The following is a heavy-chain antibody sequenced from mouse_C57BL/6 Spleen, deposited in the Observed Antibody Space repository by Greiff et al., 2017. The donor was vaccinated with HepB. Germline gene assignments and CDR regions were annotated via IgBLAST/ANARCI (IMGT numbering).Heavy chain of an antibody. CDR1: GYTFTSYW. CDR2: IYPSDSET. J-gene: IGHJ3*01. V-gene: IGHV1-52*01. D-gene: IGHD1-2*01. CDR3: ARNITAFAY. Sequence: VQLQQPGAELVRPGSSVKLSCKASGYTFTSYWMHWVKQRPIQGLEWIGNIYPSDSETNYNQKFKDKATLTVDKSSITAYMQLNSLTSDDSAVYYCARNITAFAYWGQGTLVTVSA.